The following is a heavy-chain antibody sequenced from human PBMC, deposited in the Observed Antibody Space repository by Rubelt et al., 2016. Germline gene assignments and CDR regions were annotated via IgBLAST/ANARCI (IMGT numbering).Heavy chain of an antibody. J-gene: IGHJ4*02. D-gene: IGHD3-10*01. V-gene: IGHV4-39*07. CDR2: IHYSGST. CDR3: ARDNGGSQDY. Sequence: QLQLQESGPGLVKPSETLSLTCTVSGGSISSTSYYWGWVRQPPGKGLEWIGNIHYSGSTNYNPSLKSRVTISADTSRNQFSLKLGSVTAADTAVYYCARDNGGSQDYWGQGTLVTVSS. CDR1: GGSISSTSYY.